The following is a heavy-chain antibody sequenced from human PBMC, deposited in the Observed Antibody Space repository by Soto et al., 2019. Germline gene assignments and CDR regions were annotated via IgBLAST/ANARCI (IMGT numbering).Heavy chain of an antibody. J-gene: IGHJ4*02. D-gene: IGHD1-1*01. CDR1: GGSISYYY. CDR2: IYYTGST. V-gene: IGHV4-59*12. CDR3: ARWNEGSDY. Sequence: QVRLQESGPGLVKPSETLSLTCTVSGGSISYYYWSWTRQSPGKGLEWIGYIYYTGSTSYNPSLKSRVTMSVDTSKSQLSLKLSSLTAADTAVSYCARWNEGSDYWGQRTMVTVSS.